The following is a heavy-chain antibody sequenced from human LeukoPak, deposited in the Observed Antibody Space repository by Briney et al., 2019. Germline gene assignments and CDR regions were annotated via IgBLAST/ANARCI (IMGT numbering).Heavy chain of an antibody. D-gene: IGHD3-10*01. CDR2: FNPDSGGT. CDR1: GYTFTASY. V-gene: IGHV1-2*02. CDR3: ATLRDYDSGSYYFDY. Sequence: ASVKVSCKASGYTFTASYMHWVRQAPGQGLEWMGWFNPDSGGTNYAQKFQGRVTMTRDTSISTAYMELSRLRSDDTAVYYCATLRDYDSGSYYFDYWGQGTLVTVSS. J-gene: IGHJ4*02.